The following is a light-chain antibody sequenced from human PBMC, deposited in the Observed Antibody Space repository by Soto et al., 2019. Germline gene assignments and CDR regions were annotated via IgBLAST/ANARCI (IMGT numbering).Light chain of an antibody. J-gene: IGKJ1*01. Sequence: DIQMTQSPSSLSASVGDRVTITCQASQDISNYLNWYQQKPGKAPKLLIYDASNLETGVPSRFSGSGSGTDFTFTISSLQPEDIATYYCQPYDNPRWTFGQGTKVEIK. CDR3: QPYDNPRWT. V-gene: IGKV1-33*01. CDR2: DAS. CDR1: QDISNY.